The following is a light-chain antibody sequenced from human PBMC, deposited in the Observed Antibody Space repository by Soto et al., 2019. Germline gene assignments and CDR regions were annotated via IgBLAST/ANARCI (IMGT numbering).Light chain of an antibody. Sequence: QSAPTQPASVSGSPRQSITISCTGTSSDVGSYNLVSWYQQHPGKAPKLMIYEGSKRPSGVSNRFSGSKSGNTASLTISGLQAEDEADYYCCSYAVARSVFGTGTKVTVL. V-gene: IGLV2-23*01. CDR3: CSYAVARSV. CDR2: EGS. CDR1: SSDVGSYNL. J-gene: IGLJ1*01.